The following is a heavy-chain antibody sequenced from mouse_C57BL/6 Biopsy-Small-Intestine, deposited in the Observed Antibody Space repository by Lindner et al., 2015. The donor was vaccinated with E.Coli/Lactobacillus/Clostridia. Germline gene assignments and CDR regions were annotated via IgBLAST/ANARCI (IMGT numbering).Heavy chain of an antibody. CDR3: AKGAGGYYDV. Sequence: SVKVSCKASGYTFTGHLLHWVRQAPGQGLQWMGWVNPKSGDTIYAQNFQGRVTMTRDTSISTVYMELSGLTSDDTAVYYCAKGAGGYYDVWGQGTLVTVS. J-gene: IGHJ3*02. CDR1: GYTFTGHL. D-gene: IGHD2-4*01. CDR2: VNPKSGDT. V-gene: IGHV1-74*01.